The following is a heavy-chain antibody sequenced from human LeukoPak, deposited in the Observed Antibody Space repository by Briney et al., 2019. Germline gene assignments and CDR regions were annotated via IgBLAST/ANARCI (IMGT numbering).Heavy chain of an antibody. Sequence: SETLSLTCTVSGYSIGSGYYWGWIRQPPGKGLEWIGYIYYSGSTNYNPSLKSRVTISVDTSKNQFSLKLSSVTAADTAVYYCARLSTDPLFFDYWGQGTLVTVSS. CDR3: ARLSTDPLFFDY. D-gene: IGHD2-2*01. V-gene: IGHV4-38-2*02. CDR2: IYYSGST. J-gene: IGHJ4*02. CDR1: GYSIGSGYY.